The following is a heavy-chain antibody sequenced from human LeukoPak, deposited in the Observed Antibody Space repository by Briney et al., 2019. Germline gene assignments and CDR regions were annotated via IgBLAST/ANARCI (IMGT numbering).Heavy chain of an antibody. D-gene: IGHD3-16*02. CDR1: GRSFSGYY. V-gene: IGHV4-34*01. Sequence: SETLSLTCAVYGRSFSGYYWSWIRQPPGKGLEWIGEINHSGSTNYNPSLKSRVTISVDTSKNQFSLKLSSVTAADTAVYYCARGRRYPQTWGQGTLVTVSS. J-gene: IGHJ5*02. CDR2: INHSGST. CDR3: ARGRRYPQT.